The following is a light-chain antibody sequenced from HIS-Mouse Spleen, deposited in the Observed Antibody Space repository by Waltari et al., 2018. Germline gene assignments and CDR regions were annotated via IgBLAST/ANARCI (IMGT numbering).Light chain of an antibody. CDR3: YSTDSSGNHRV. CDR2: GDS. CDR1: ALPKKY. Sequence: SYELTQPPSVSVSPGQTARITCSGDALPKKYAYWYQQNAGQAPLLVIYGDSKRPSGVPERVSGSSSGTMATLTISGAQVEDEADYYCYSTDSSGNHRVFGGGTKLTVL. J-gene: IGLJ2*01. V-gene: IGLV3-10*01.